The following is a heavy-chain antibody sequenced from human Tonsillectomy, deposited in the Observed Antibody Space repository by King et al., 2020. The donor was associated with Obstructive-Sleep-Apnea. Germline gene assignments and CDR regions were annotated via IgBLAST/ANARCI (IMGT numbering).Heavy chain of an antibody. CDR3: ARGSRTFDI. J-gene: IGHJ3*02. D-gene: IGHD1-14*01. Sequence: VQLVESGAEVKKPGASVKVSCKASGYTFTNYDINWVRQATGQGLEWVGGMNHNSGNTGYAQKFQGRVIMTRNTAISTAYMELSSLRSDDTAVYYCARGSRTFDIWGQGTMVTVSS. CDR2: MNHNSGNT. CDR1: GYTFTNYD. V-gene: IGHV1-8*01.